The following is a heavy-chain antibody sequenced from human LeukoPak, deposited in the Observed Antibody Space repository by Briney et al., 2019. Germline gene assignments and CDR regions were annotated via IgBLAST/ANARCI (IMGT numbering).Heavy chain of an antibody. CDR1: GFTFSSYG. CDR3: AKDRKPIAVAQSALGFDY. D-gene: IGHD6-19*01. Sequence: GGSLRLSCAASGFTFSSYGMSWVRQAPGKGLEWVSAISGSGVSTYYADSVKGRFTISRDNSKNTLYLQMNSLRAEDTAVYYCAKDRKPIAVAQSALGFDYWGQGTLVTVSS. V-gene: IGHV3-23*01. J-gene: IGHJ4*02. CDR2: ISGSGVST.